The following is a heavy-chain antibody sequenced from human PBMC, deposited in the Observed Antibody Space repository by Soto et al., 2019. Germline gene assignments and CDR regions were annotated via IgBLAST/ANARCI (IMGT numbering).Heavy chain of an antibody. Sequence: EVHLLESGGGLVQPGGSLGLSCAASGFTFSDYAMSWVRQAPGKGLQWVSGISGSGSSTYYADSVKGRFTISRDNSKNTLYLQMNSLTAEDTAVYYCAKAVATTIDIDYWGQGTLVTVSS. D-gene: IGHD1-26*01. CDR3: AKAVATTIDIDY. CDR1: GFTFSDYA. CDR2: ISGSGSST. J-gene: IGHJ4*02. V-gene: IGHV3-23*01.